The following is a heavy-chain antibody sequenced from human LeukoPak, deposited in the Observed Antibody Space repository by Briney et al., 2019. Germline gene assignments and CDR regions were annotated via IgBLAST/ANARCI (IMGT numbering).Heavy chain of an antibody. D-gene: IGHD3-3*01. J-gene: IGHJ4*02. CDR1: GGSISSYY. V-gene: IGHV4-59*01. CDR2: IYYSGST. Sequence: SETLSLTCTVSGGSISSYYWSWIRQPPGKGLEWIGYIYYSGSTNYNPSLKSRVTISVDTSKNQFSLKLSSVTAADTAVYYCARAVKDYDFWSGFYYFDYWGQGTLVTVSS. CDR3: ARAVKDYDFWSGFYYFDY.